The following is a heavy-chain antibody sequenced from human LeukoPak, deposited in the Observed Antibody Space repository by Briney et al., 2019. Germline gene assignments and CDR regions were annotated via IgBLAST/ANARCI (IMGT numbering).Heavy chain of an antibody. Sequence: GGSLRLSCAASGFTFSSYAMSWVRQAPGKGLEWVSAISGSGGSTYYADSVKGRFTISRDNSKNTLNLQMNSLRAEDTAVYYSARDNGAPISGGSYLDYWGQGTLVTVSS. CDR3: ARDNGAPISGGSYLDY. CDR1: GFTFSSYA. CDR2: ISGSGGST. V-gene: IGHV3-23*01. D-gene: IGHD1-26*01. J-gene: IGHJ4*02.